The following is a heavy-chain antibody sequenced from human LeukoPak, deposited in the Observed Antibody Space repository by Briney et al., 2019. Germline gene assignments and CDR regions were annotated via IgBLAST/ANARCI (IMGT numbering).Heavy chain of an antibody. CDR1: GFTFSSSI. CDR2: ISASSGTI. D-gene: IGHD1-14*01. V-gene: IGHV3-48*04. J-gene: IGHJ4*02. Sequence: GGSLRLSCATSGFTFSSSIMNWVRQAPGKGLEWIAYISASSGTIYYADSVKGRFTISRDNAQNSLYLQMNSLRAEDTAVYYCARDPKPDDWGQGTLVTVSS. CDR3: ARDPKPDD.